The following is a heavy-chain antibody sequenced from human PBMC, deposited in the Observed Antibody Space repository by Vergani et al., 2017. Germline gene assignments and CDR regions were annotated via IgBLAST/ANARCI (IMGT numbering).Heavy chain of an antibody. CDR2: IYYSGST. CDR3: ARGGDPMVRGVGY. V-gene: IGHV4-31*03. D-gene: IGHD3-10*01. CDR1: GGSISSGGYY. Sequence: QVQLQESGPGLVKPSQTLSLTCTVSGGSISSGGYYWSWIRQHPGKGLEWIGYIYYSGSTSYNPSLKSRVTISVETSKNQFSLKLSSVTAADTAVYYCARGGDPMVRGVGYWGQGTLVTVSS. J-gene: IGHJ4*02.